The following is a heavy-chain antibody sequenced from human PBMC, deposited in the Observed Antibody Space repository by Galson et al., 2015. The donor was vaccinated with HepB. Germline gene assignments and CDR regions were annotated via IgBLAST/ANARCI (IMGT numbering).Heavy chain of an antibody. CDR2: FSYRGSP. Sequence: SETLSLTCSVSGVSISSSSYYWGWIRQPPGKGLQWIGSFSYRGSPYYNPSLRSRLTISVDTSKNQISLKLSSVTAVDTAVYYCARGTAHFDYWGQGALVTVSS. J-gene: IGHJ4*02. CDR1: GVSISSSSYY. D-gene: IGHD3-10*01. V-gene: IGHV4-39*01. CDR3: ARGTAHFDY.